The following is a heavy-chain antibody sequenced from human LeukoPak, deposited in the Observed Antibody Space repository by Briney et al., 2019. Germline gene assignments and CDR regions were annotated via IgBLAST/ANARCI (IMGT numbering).Heavy chain of an antibody. V-gene: IGHV3-23*01. Sequence: GGSLRLSYAPSGFTFSSYAMSWVRQAPGMALVWVSAISGRGTTYYTDSVKARFTISRDNSKNTLYLQMNSLRAEDTAVYYCAKDPMVRGSTYDYWGQGTLVTVSS. CDR1: GFTFSSYA. J-gene: IGHJ4*02. CDR3: AKDPMVRGSTYDY. D-gene: IGHD3-10*01. CDR2: ISGRGTT.